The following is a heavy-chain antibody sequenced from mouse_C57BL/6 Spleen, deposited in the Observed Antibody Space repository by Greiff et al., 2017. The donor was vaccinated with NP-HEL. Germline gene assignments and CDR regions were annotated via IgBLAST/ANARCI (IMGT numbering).Heavy chain of an antibody. Sequence: QVQLQQPGAELVRPGSSVKLSCKASGYTFTSYWMDWVKQRPGQGLEWIGNIYPSDSENHYNQKFKDKATLTVDKSSSTAYMQLSSLTSEDSAVYYCARMEGYYYGSSPYAMDYWGQGTSVTVSS. CDR3: ARMEGYYYGSSPYAMDY. J-gene: IGHJ4*01. CDR1: GYTFTSYW. D-gene: IGHD1-1*01. V-gene: IGHV1-61*01. CDR2: IYPSDSEN.